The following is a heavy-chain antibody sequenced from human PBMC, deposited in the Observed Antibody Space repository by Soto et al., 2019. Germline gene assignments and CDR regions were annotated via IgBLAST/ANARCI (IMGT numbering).Heavy chain of an antibody. Sequence: ASVKVSCKASGYTFTGYYMHWVRQAPGQGLEWMGWINPNSGGTNYAQKFQGWVTMTRDTSISTAYMELSRLRSDDTAVYYCARVTLDYGDAFDIWGQGTMVTVSS. J-gene: IGHJ3*02. CDR1: GYTFTGYY. V-gene: IGHV1-2*04. CDR3: ARVTLDYGDAFDI. CDR2: INPNSGGT. D-gene: IGHD4-17*01.